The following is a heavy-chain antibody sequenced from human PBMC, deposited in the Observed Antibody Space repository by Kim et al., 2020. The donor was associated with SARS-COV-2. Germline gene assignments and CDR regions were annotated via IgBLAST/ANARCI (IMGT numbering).Heavy chain of an antibody. Sequence: GSEKYYVDAVKGRFTIPRDNAKNSLYLQMNSLGAEDTAVYYCARDAAAGAWGQGTLVTVSS. CDR3: ARDAAAGA. J-gene: IGHJ5*02. V-gene: IGHV3-7*01. CDR2: GSEK. D-gene: IGHD6-13*01.